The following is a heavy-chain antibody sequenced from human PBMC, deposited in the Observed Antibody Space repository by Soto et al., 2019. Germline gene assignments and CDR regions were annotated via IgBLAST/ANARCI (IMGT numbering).Heavy chain of an antibody. Sequence: ASVKVSCKASGYTFTSYYMHWVRQAPGQGLEWMGIINPSGGSTSYAQKFQGRVTMTRDTSTSTVYMELSSLRSEDTAVYYCARDKVDGYCSGGSCPNWFDPWGQGTLVTVSS. CDR3: ARDKVDGYCSGGSCPNWFDP. J-gene: IGHJ5*02. CDR1: GYTFTSYY. V-gene: IGHV1-46*01. D-gene: IGHD2-15*01. CDR2: INPSGGST.